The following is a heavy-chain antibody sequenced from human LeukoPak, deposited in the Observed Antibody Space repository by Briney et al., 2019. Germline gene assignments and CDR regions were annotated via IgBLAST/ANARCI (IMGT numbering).Heavy chain of an antibody. CDR2: ISYDGSNK. J-gene: IGHJ4*02. D-gene: IGHD2-21*02. Sequence: GGSLRLSCAASGFTFSSYAMHWVRQAPGKGLEWVAVISYDGSNKYYADSVKGRFTISRDNSKNTLYLQMNSLRAEDTAVYYCARDLAYCGGDCYPGGGFDYWGQGTLVTVSS. CDR1: GFTFSSYA. CDR3: ARDLAYCGGDCYPGGGFDY. V-gene: IGHV3-30*04.